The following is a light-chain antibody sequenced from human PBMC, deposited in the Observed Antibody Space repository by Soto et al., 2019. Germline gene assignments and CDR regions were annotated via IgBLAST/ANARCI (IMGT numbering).Light chain of an antibody. CDR2: EGN. V-gene: IGLV2-23*03. CDR1: SSDVGGYNF. CDR3: CSYAGFSSFV. Sequence: QSALTQPASVSGSPGPSITISCTGTSSDVGGYNFVSWYRQYSGEVPKLIIFEGNKRPSGVSDRFSASKSGNTASLTISGLQAEDQADYYCCSYAGFSSFVFGAGTKLTVL. J-gene: IGLJ1*01.